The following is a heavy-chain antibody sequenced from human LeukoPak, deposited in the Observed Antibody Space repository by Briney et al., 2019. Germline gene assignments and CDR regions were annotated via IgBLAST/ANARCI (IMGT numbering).Heavy chain of an antibody. CDR1: GFTFSSYA. D-gene: IGHD2-15*01. CDR3: AKALYCSGGSCYAPYFDY. V-gene: IGHV3-23*01. J-gene: IGHJ4*02. Sequence: GGSLRLSCAASGFTFSSYAMSWVRQAPGKGLEWVSAISGSGGSTYYADSVKGRFTISRDNSKNTLYLQMNSLRADDTAVYYCAKALYCSGGSCYAPYFDYWGQGTLVTVSS. CDR2: ISGSGGST.